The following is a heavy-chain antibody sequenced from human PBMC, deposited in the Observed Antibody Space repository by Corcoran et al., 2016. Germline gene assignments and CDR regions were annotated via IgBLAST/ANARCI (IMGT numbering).Heavy chain of an antibody. CDR1: GFTFSNAW. CDR2: IKSKTDGGTT. J-gene: IGHJ5*02. V-gene: IGHV3-15*01. CDR3: TTEPHSSLLRYFDENWFDP. Sequence: EVQLVESGGGLVKPGGSLRLSCAASGFTFSNAWMSWVRQAPGKGLEWVGRIKSKTDGGTTDYAAPVKGRVTISRDDSKNTLYLQMNSLKTEDTAVYYCTTEPHSSLLRYFDENWFDPWGQGTLVTVSS. D-gene: IGHD3-9*01.